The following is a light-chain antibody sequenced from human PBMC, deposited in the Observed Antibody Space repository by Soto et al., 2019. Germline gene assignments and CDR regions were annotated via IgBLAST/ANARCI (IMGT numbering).Light chain of an antibody. CDR2: KAS. V-gene: IGKV3-11*01. Sequence: DIVMTQSPATLSVSPGERATLSCRASQSFSSCLAWYQQKPGKAPRLLIYKASSMESGIPARFSGSGSGTDFTLTISSLEPEDIAVYYCQQRSNWRTFGQGTKVDIK. J-gene: IGKJ1*01. CDR1: QSFSSC. CDR3: QQRSNWRT.